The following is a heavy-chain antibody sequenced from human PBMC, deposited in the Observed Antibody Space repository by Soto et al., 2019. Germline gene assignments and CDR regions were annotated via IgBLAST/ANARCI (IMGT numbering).Heavy chain of an antibody. CDR2: IKQDGSEK. Sequence: GGSLRLSCAASGFTFSSYWMSWVRQAPGKGLEWVANIKQDGSEKYYVDSVKGRFTISRDNAKNSLYLQMNSLRAEDTAVYYCASSSLYSIPPWVFDYWGQGTLVTVSS. V-gene: IGHV3-7*01. CDR3: ASSSLYSIPPWVFDY. D-gene: IGHD3-16*02. J-gene: IGHJ4*02. CDR1: GFTFSSYW.